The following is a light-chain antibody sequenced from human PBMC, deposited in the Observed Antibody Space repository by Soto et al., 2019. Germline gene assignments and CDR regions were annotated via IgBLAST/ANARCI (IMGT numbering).Light chain of an antibody. CDR1: SSDIGGYNY. CDR2: DVR. J-gene: IGLJ2*01. CDR3: SSYTSSSTVI. Sequence: QSVLTQPASMSGSPGQSITISCTGTSSDIGGYNYISWYQQLPGKAPKFIIYDVRNRPSGVSNRFSGSRSGNTASLTISGLQAEDEAVYYCSSYTSSSTVIFGGGTKLTVL. V-gene: IGLV2-14*01.